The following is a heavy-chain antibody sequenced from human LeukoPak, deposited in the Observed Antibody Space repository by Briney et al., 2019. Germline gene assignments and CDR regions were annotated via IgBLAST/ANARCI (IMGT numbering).Heavy chain of an antibody. Sequence: GGSLELFCATSGFTFSRFSMSWVRQAPGKGLEGVSGIGGNDGSTDYADSVKGRLTISRDNSKNTLYLQMNSLRAEDTAVYYCAKDRSGWYYFDYWGQGTLVTVSS. CDR1: GFTFSRFS. V-gene: IGHV3-23*01. CDR2: IGGNDGST. J-gene: IGHJ4*02. D-gene: IGHD6-19*01. CDR3: AKDRSGWYYFDY.